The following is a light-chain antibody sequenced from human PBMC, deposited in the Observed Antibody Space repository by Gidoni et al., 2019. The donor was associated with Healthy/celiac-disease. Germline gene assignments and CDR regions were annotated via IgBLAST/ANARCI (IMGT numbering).Light chain of an antibody. CDR3: MQALQTPRVFT. Sequence: DIVMTQSPLSLPVTPGEPASISCRSSQSLLHSNGYNYLDWYLQKPGQSPQLLIYLGSNRASGVPDRFSGSGSGTDFTRKISRVEAEDVGVYYCMQALQTPRVFTFXPXTKVDIK. V-gene: IGKV2-28*01. J-gene: IGKJ3*01. CDR2: LGS. CDR1: QSLLHSNGYNY.